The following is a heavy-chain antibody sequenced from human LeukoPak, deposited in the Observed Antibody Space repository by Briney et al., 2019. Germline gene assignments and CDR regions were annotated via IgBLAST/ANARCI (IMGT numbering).Heavy chain of an antibody. CDR2: INHSGST. CDR3: AKDLGSGSGYYYYYYMDV. J-gene: IGHJ6*03. Sequence: SETLSLTCAVYGGSFSGYYWSWIRQPPGKGLEWIGEINHSGSTNYNPSLKSRATISVDTSKNQFSLKLSSVAAADTAVYYCAKDLGSGSGYYYYYYMDVWGKGTTVTISS. CDR1: GGSFSGYY. D-gene: IGHD3-10*01. V-gene: IGHV4-34*01.